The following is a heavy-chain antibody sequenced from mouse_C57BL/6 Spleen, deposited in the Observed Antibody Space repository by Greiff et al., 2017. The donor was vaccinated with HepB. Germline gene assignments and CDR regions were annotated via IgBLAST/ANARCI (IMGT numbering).Heavy chain of an antibody. D-gene: IGHD3-2*02. CDR1: GYTFTSYW. Sequence: VQLQQPGAELVKPGASVKLSCKASGYTFTSYWMHWVKQRPGQGLEWIGMIHPNSGSTNYNEKFKSKATLTVDKSSSTAYMQLSSLTSEDSAVYYCARDSSGYQAWFAYWGQGTLVTVSA. J-gene: IGHJ3*01. CDR3: ARDSSGYQAWFAY. V-gene: IGHV1-64*01. CDR2: IHPNSGST.